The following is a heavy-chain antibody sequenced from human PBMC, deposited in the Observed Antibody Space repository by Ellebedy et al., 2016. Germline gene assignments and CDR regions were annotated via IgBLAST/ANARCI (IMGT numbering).Heavy chain of an antibody. Sequence: GESLKISCAASGFTFSDYAMNWVRQAPGKGLEWVSVISGGGGSTYYADSVKGRFTIFRDNSKNKLYLQMNSLRAEDTAVYYCAKDRGYGDYGYYGMDIWGQGTTVTVSS. V-gene: IGHV3-23*01. CDR3: AKDRGYGDYGYYGMDI. CDR1: GFTFSDYA. D-gene: IGHD4-17*01. J-gene: IGHJ6*02. CDR2: ISGGGGST.